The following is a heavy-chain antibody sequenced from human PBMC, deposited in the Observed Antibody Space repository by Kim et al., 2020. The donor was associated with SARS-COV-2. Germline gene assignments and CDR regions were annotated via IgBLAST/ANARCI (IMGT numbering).Heavy chain of an antibody. CDR2: INPSGGST. CDR1: GYTFTSYY. D-gene: IGHD3-3*01. CDR3: ARDEVTIFGVVINYGMDV. V-gene: IGHV1-46*01. Sequence: ASVKVSCKASGYTFTSYYMHWVRQAPGQGLEWMGIINPSGGSTSYAQKFQGRVTMTRDTSTSTVYMELSSLRSEDTAVYYCARDEVTIFGVVINYGMDVWGQGTTVTVSS. J-gene: IGHJ6*02.